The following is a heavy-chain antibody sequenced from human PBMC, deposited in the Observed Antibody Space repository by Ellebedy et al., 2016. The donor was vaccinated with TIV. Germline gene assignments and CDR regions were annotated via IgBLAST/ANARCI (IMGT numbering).Heavy chain of an antibody. CDR1: GFAFSTYS. J-gene: IGHJ5*02. D-gene: IGHD6-25*01. CDR3: ARPGGQSSDRKGS. Sequence: PGGSLRLSCEASGFAFSTYSMIWVRQAPGKGLEWVSSISGNTKYIYYADSGKGRFTIPRDNARNSLYLEMKSLRAEDTGVYYCARPGGQSSDRKGSWGQGTMVTVSS. CDR2: ISGNTKYI. V-gene: IGHV3-21*03.